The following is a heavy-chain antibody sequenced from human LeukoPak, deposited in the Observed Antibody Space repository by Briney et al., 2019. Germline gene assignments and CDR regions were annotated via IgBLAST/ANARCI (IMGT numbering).Heavy chain of an antibody. Sequence: SETLSLTCTVSGGSISNYYWSWIRQPQGKGLEWIGYIYYSGSTNYNPSRKSRVTISVDTSSNQFPLTLNSVTAADTAADYFSRRAYGSGSFNRYHFDYWGQGTLVAVSS. V-gene: IGHV4-59*12. CDR1: GGSISNYY. CDR3: SRRAYGSGSFNRYHFDY. J-gene: IGHJ4*02. CDR2: IYYSGST. D-gene: IGHD3-10*01.